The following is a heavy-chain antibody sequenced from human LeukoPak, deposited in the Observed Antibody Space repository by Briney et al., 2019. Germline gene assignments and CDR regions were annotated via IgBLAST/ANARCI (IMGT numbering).Heavy chain of an antibody. J-gene: IGHJ4*02. V-gene: IGHV3-23*01. Sequence: PGGSLRLSCAASGFTFSSYAMAWVRQAPGKGLKWVSTIGNGGGTYYADSVKGRFTISRDNSKGTVYLQMNSLRAGDTAVYYCAKRETSGTKYFRYWGQGTLVTVSS. CDR2: IGNGGGT. D-gene: IGHD1-26*01. CDR1: GFTFSSYA. CDR3: AKRETSGTKYFRY.